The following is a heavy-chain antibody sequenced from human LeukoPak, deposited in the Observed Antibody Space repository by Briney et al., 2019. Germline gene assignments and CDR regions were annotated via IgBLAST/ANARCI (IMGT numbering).Heavy chain of an antibody. D-gene: IGHD2-2*01. CDR2: ISGSGGST. CDR3: AKDRGVKPAANWFDP. J-gene: IGHJ5*02. V-gene: IGHV3-23*01. CDR1: GFTFSSYA. Sequence: WGSLRLSCAASGFTFSSYAMSWVRQAPGKGLEWVSAISGSGGSTYYADSVKGRFTISRDNSKNTLYLQMNSLRAEDTAVYYCAKDRGVKPAANWFDPWGQGTLVTVSS.